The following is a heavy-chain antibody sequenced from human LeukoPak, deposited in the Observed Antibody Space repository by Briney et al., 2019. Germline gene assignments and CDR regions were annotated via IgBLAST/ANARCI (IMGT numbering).Heavy chain of an antibody. J-gene: IGHJ4*02. CDR3: ARGVWLDY. V-gene: IGHV1-18*01. CDR1: RYTLTSYG. Sequence: ASVKVSCKASRYTLTSYGISGVRQAPRQGLEWMGWISAYNGNTNYAQKFQGTVTIITDTSPSTVSTEMRGLRPDDPGRYYCARGVWLDYWRQPSLVT. D-gene: IGHD3-10*01. CDR2: ISAYNGNT.